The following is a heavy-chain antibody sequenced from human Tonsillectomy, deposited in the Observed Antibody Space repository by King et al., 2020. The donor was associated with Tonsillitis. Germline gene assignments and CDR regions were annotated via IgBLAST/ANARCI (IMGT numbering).Heavy chain of an antibody. CDR1: GFTFSSYA. V-gene: IGHV3-30-3*01. Sequence: VQLVESGGGVVQPGRSLRLSCAVSGFTFSSYAMHWVRQAPGKGLEWVAVISYDGSNKYYADSVKGRFTISRDNSKNTLYLQMNSLRAEDTAVYYCARALTVTAYYYYGMDVWGQGTTVTVSS. CDR2: ISYDGSNK. J-gene: IGHJ6*02. D-gene: IGHD4-17*01. CDR3: ARALTVTAYYYYGMDV.